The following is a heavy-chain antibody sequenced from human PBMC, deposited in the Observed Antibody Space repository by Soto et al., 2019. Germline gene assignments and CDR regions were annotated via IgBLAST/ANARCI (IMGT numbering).Heavy chain of an antibody. CDR2: IYSGGST. V-gene: IGHV3-53*01. D-gene: IGHD6-6*01. CDR1: GFTVSSNY. J-gene: IGHJ6*03. Sequence: GGSLRLSCAASGFTVSSNYMSWVRQAPGKGLEWVSVIYSGGSTYYADSVKGRFTISRDNSKNTLYLQMNSLRAEDTAVYYCARGWGSSRGYYYYMDVWGKGTTVTVSS. CDR3: ARGWGSSRGYYYYMDV.